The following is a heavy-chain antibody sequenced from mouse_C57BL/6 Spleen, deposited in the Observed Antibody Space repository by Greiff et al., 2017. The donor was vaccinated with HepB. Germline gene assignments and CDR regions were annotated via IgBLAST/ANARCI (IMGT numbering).Heavy chain of an antibody. J-gene: IGHJ3*01. D-gene: IGHD1-1*01. CDR2: INPSSGYT. CDR3: AREHYGSSWSAY. V-gene: IGHV1-4*01. CDR1: GYTFTSYT. Sequence: VQLQQSGAELARPGASVKMSCKASGYTFTSYTMHWVKQRPGQGLEWIGYINPSSGYTKYNQKFKDKATLTADKSSSTAYMQLSSLTSEDSAVYYCAREHYGSSWSAYWGQGTLVTVSA.